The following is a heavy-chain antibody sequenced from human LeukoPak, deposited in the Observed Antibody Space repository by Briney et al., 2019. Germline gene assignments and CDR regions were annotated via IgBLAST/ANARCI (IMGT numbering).Heavy chain of an antibody. Sequence: PGGSLRLSCAASGFTFSNYAMHWVRQAPGKGLEWVSTISYSGGSTYYADSVKGRFTISRDKSKNTLYLQMHSLRAEDTAVYYCAKVRDIAVAPKYFDYWGEGALVTVSS. J-gene: IGHJ4*02. D-gene: IGHD6-19*01. CDR3: AKVRDIAVAPKYFDY. V-gene: IGHV3-23*01. CDR2: ISYSGGST. CDR1: GFTFSNYA.